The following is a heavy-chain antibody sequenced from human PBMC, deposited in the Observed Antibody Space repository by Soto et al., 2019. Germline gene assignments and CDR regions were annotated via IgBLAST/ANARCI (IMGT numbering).Heavy chain of an antibody. Sequence: SETLSLTCTVSGGSISSSSYYWGWIRQPPGKGLEWIGSIYYSGSTYYNPSLKSRVTISVDTSKNQFSLKLSSVTAADTAVYYCARHVPAAPFDPWGQGTLVTVSS. CDR2: IYYSGST. CDR1: GGSISSSSYY. V-gene: IGHV4-39*01. J-gene: IGHJ5*02. D-gene: IGHD2-2*01. CDR3: ARHVPAAPFDP.